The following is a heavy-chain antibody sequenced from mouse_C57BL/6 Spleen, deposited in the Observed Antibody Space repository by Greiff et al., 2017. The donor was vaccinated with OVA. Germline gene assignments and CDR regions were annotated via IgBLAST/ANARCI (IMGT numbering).Heavy chain of an antibody. J-gene: IGHJ3*01. CDR1: GFTFSSYA. Sequence: DVMLVESGEGLVKPGGSLKLSCAASGFTFSSYAMSWVRQTPEKRLEWVAYISSGGDYIYYADPVKGRFTISRDNARNTLYLQMSSLKSEDTAMYYCTRDGNYSWFAYWGQGTLVTVSA. CDR2: ISSGGDYI. D-gene: IGHD2-1*01. CDR3: TRDGNYSWFAY. V-gene: IGHV5-9-1*02.